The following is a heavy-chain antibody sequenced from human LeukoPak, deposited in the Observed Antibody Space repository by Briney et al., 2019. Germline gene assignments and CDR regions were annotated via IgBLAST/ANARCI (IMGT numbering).Heavy chain of an antibody. V-gene: IGHV4-38-2*01. Sequence: SETLSLTCAVSGYSITSGYYWGWIRQPPGKGLEWIGSIYHSGSTYYNPSLKTRVTISVDTSKNQFSLKLSSVTAADTAVYYCERLYLRDHCSSTSCYGLYFDYWGQGTLVTVSS. D-gene: IGHD2-2*01. J-gene: IGHJ4*02. CDR3: ERLYLRDHCSSTSCYGLYFDY. CDR1: GYSITSGYY. CDR2: IYHSGST.